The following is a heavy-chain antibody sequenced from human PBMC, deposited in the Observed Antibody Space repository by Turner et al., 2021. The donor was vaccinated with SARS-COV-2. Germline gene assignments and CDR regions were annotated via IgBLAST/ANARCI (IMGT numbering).Heavy chain of an antibody. D-gene: IGHD5-12*01. CDR1: GFTFSSYA. CDR2: IKQDGSEK. V-gene: IGHV3-7*01. CDR3: ARVEMATISFDY. J-gene: IGHJ4*02. Sequence: EVQLLESGGGLVQPGGSLRLSCAASGFTFSSYAMSWVRQAPGKGLEWVANIKQDGSEKYYVDSVKGRFTISRDNAKNSLYLQMNSLRAEDTAVYYCARVEMATISFDYWGQGTLVTVSS.